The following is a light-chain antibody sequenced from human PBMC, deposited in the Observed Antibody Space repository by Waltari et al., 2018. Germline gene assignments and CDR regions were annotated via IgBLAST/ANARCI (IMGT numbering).Light chain of an antibody. CDR3: LSRDISSTRF. V-gene: IGLV3-19*01. Sequence: SSELTQDPTVSVALGQTVRITCQGDSLRRYSASWYQQRPGQAPGLVFYGQGNRPSGIPDRFSGSTSGDTATLTITGTQAEDEADYYCLSRDISSTRFFGGGTRLTV. J-gene: IGLJ2*01. CDR2: GQG. CDR1: SLRRYS.